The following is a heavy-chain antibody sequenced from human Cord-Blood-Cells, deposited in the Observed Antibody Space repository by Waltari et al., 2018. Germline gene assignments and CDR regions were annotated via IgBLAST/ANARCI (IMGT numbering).Heavy chain of an antibody. V-gene: IGHV3-30*02. CDR2: IRYDGSNK. D-gene: IGHD6-6*01. CDR3: AKDRGYSSSSYFQH. CDR1: GFPFCSYG. J-gene: IGHJ1*01. Sequence: QVQLVESGGGVVQPGGSLILSCAASGFPFCSYGMHLVRQAPGKGLEWVAFIRYDGSNKYYADSVKGRFTISRDNSKNTLYLQMNSLRAEDTAVYYCAKDRGYSSSSYFQHWGQGTLVTVSS.